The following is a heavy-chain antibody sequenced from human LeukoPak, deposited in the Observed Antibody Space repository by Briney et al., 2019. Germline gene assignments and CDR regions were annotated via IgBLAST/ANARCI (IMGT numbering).Heavy chain of an antibody. CDR3: VKDLSYESSGSFFDF. V-gene: IGHV3-43*01. Sequence: GGSLRLSCAASGFIFEDYTMHWVRQDPGKTLEWVSLISWDGTTYYADSVKGRFTISRDNSKDSLYLQMDTLRSEDTAFYYCVKDLSYESSGSFFDFWAQGPRVTV. CDR1: GFIFEDYT. CDR2: ISWDGTT. J-gene: IGHJ4*02. D-gene: IGHD3-22*01.